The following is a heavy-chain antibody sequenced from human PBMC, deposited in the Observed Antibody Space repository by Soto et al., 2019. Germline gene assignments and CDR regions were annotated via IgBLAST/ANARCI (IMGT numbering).Heavy chain of an antibody. CDR1: GYSFTSYW. J-gene: IGHJ6*02. CDR2: IYPGDSDT. V-gene: IGHV5-51*01. Sequence: PGEALKISCKGSGYSFTSYWIGWVRQMPGKGLELMVIIYPGDSDTRYRPSFQGQVTISADKSIRTAYLQWSSLNASDTAMYYCARGRSREVWGSYRYQLEPIREHYGMHXWGQGTTVTVS. CDR3: ARGRSREVWGSYRYQLEPIREHYGMHX. D-gene: IGHD3-16*02.